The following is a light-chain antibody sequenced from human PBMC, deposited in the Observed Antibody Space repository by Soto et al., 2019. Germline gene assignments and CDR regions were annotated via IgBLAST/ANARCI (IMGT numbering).Light chain of an antibody. V-gene: IGKV4-1*01. CDR1: QTVLNSSNNRNY. J-gene: IGKJ1*01. CDR2: LAS. Sequence: DIVMTQSPDSLAVSLGERATINCKSSQTVLNSSNNRNYLAWFQQKPGQPPKLLIYLASTRESGVPDRCSGSGSGTDFTLTISCLQAEGVAVYYCQQYYRARTFGQGTKVEIK. CDR3: QQYYRART.